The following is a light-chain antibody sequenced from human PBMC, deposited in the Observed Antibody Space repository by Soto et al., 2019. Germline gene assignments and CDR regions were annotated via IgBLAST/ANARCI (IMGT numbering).Light chain of an antibody. Sequence: QAVVTQTPSASGTPGQRVTISCTGTSSDVGGYNYVSWYQQHPGKAPKLMIYDVSKRPSGVPDRFSGSKSGNTASLTISGLQAEDEADYYCCSYAGSYTYVFGTGTKLTVL. CDR1: SSDVGGYNY. CDR3: CSYAGSYTYV. V-gene: IGLV2-11*01. J-gene: IGLJ1*01. CDR2: DVS.